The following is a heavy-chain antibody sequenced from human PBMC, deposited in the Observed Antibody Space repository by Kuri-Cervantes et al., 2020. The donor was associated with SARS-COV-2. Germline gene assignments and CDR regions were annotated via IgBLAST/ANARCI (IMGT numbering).Heavy chain of an antibody. CDR1: GFAFSDYY. J-gene: IGHJ6*02. CDR3: ARGYCSSTSCPPYYYNGMDV. Sequence: GGSLRLSCAASGFAFSDYYMSWIRQAPGKGLEWVSYISSSSSTIYYADSVKGRFTISRDNAKNSLYLQMNSLRDEDTAVYYCARGYCSSTSCPPYYYNGMDVWGQGTTVTVSS. CDR2: ISSSSSTI. D-gene: IGHD2-2*01. V-gene: IGHV3-11*04.